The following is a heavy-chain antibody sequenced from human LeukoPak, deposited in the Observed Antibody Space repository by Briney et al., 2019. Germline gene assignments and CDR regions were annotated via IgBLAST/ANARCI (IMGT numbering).Heavy chain of an antibody. CDR1: GFTFSSYW. Sequence: GGSLRLSCAASGFTFSSYWMNWVRQAPGKGLEWVANIKQDGSEKYYVDSVKGRFTISRANAKRSLYLQMNSLRAEDTAVYYCARDLSPPVVTAIPYYFDYWGQGTLVTVSS. CDR3: ARDLSPPVVTAIPYYFDY. D-gene: IGHD2-21*02. V-gene: IGHV3-7*01. J-gene: IGHJ4*02. CDR2: IKQDGSEK.